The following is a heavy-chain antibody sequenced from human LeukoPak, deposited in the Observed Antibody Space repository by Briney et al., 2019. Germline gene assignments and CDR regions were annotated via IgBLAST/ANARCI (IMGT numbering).Heavy chain of an antibody. CDR1: GYTFTGYY. Sequence: GASVKVSCKASGYTFTGYYMHWVRQAPGQGLEWMGWINPNSGGTNYAQKFQGRVTMTRDTSISTAYMELSSLRSEDTAVYYCARWDDILTGQPSNYWGQGTLVTVSS. CDR3: ARWDDILTGQPSNY. D-gene: IGHD3-9*01. V-gene: IGHV1-2*02. J-gene: IGHJ4*01. CDR2: INPNSGGT.